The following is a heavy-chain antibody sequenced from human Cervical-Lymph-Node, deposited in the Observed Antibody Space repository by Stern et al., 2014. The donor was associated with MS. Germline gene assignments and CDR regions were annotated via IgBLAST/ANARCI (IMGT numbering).Heavy chain of an antibody. D-gene: IGHD3-10*01. CDR1: GDIFSTYS. V-gene: IGHV1-69*09. J-gene: IGHJ6*02. CDR3: ARDLPSAGYGMDV. CDR2: IIPMLGIA. Sequence: VQLVESGAEVKKPGSSVKGSCKASGDIFSTYSITWVRQAPGQGLEWMGRIIPMLGIANSAQKFQGRLTITADTSTSTAYMELSSLRSEDTAVFYCARDLPSAGYGMDVWGQGTTVTVSS.